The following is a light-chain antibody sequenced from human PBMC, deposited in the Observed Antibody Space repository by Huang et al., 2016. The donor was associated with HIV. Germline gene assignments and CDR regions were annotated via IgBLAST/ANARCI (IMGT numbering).Light chain of an antibody. J-gene: IGKJ4*01. CDR1: QDISNS. CDR2: AAS. CDR3: QQYYGIPLT. V-gene: IGKV1-NL1*01. Sequence: DIQMTQSPSSLSASVGDRVVITCRASQDISNSLAWYQQKPGKAPNLLFYAASTLETAVPPRFSGGGSCTEYTLTINILQPEDFATYYCQQYYGIPLTFGGGTKVEIK.